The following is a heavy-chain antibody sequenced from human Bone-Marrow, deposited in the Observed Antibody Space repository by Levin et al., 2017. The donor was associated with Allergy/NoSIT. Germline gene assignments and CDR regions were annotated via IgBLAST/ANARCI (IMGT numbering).Heavy chain of an antibody. CDR1: GFSFSRYW. CDR3: VRRNWGSSPAFDP. Sequence: PGGSLRLSCAASGFSFSRYWMSWVRQAPGKGLEWVANIKQDGSEKNYVDSVKGRFTISRDNAKNSVYLQMNSLRAEDTAVYFCVRRNWGSSPAFDPWGQGTLVTVSS. J-gene: IGHJ5*02. D-gene: IGHD7-27*01. CDR2: IKQDGSEK. V-gene: IGHV3-7*01.